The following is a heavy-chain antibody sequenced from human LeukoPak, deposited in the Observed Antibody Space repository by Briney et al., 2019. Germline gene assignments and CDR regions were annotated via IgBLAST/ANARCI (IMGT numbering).Heavy chain of an antibody. CDR3: AKGRKTIVATMYFDY. CDR1: GFTFSSYA. CDR2: ISGSGGST. V-gene: IGHV3-23*01. Sequence: PGGSLRLSCAASGFTFSSYAMSWVRQAPGKGLEWVSAISGSGGSTYYADSVKGRFTISRDNSKNTLYLQMNSLRAEDTAVYYSAKGRKTIVATMYFDYWGQGTLVTVSS. J-gene: IGHJ4*02. D-gene: IGHD5-12*01.